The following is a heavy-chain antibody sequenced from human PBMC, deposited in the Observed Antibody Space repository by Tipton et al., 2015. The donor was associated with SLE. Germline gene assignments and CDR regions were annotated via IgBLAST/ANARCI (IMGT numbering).Heavy chain of an antibody. CDR1: GYTFTSNY. J-gene: IGHJ3*02. CDR2: INPGGGRA. D-gene: IGHD6-13*01. V-gene: IGHV1-46*01. Sequence: QLVQSGAEVKKPGASVKISCKTSGYTFTSNYIHWVRQAPGQGLEWMGIINPGGGRATYSQKFQGRVTMTTDTSTSTAYMELRSLRSDDTAVYYCATYSSSWPDAFDIWGQGTMVTVSS. CDR3: ATYSSSWPDAFDI.